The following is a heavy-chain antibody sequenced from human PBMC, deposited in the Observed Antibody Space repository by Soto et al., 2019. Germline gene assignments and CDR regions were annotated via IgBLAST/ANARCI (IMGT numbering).Heavy chain of an antibody. CDR1: GYTFTSYD. CDR2: MNPNSGNT. V-gene: IGHV1-8*01. Sequence: QVQLVQSGAEVKKPGASVKVSCKASGYTFTSYDINWVRQATGQGLEWMGWMNPNSGNTGYAQKFQGRVTMTRNTSISKAYMELSSLRSEDTAVYYCARADCSGGSCYDTLDYWGQGTLVTVSS. D-gene: IGHD2-15*01. CDR3: ARADCSGGSCYDTLDY. J-gene: IGHJ4*02.